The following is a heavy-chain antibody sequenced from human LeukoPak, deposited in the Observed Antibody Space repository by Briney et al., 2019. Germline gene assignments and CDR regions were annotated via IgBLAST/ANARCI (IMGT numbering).Heavy chain of an antibody. CDR1: GFTLSSYI. CDR3: ARAQRGDYYFDY. V-gene: IGHV3-21*01. Sequence: GGSLRLSCAASGFTLSSYIMNWVRQAPGKGLEWVSSISSSSSYIYYGDSVKGRFTISRDNTKNSLYLQMNSLRAEDTAVYYCARAQRGDYYFDYWGQGTPVTVSS. J-gene: IGHJ4*02. D-gene: IGHD2-21*02. CDR2: ISSSSSYI.